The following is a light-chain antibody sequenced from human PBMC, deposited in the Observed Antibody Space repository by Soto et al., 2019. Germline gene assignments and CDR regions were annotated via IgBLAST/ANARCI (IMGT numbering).Light chain of an antibody. Sequence: DIPMTQSPSTLSASVGDRVTITCRASQSISSWLAWYQQKPGKAPKILIYKASSLESGAPSRFSGSGSGTEFTLTISSLQPDDFATYYCQQYHTWWTFGQGTKVEI. CDR2: KAS. CDR3: QQYHTWWT. J-gene: IGKJ1*01. V-gene: IGKV1-5*03. CDR1: QSISSW.